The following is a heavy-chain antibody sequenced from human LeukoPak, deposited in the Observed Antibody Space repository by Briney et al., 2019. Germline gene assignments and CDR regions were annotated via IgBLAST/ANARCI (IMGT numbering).Heavy chain of an antibody. CDR2: ISGSGEST. D-gene: IGHD2-8*02. CDR3: ARVLGGVVFDY. V-gene: IGHV3-23*01. CDR1: GLTFSTYG. Sequence: GGSLRLSCAAYGLTFSTYGMSWVRQAPGKGLEWVSAISGSGESTYYADSVKGRFTISRDNSKNTLYLQMNSLRAEDTAVYYCARVLGGVVFDYWGQGTLVTVSS. J-gene: IGHJ4*02.